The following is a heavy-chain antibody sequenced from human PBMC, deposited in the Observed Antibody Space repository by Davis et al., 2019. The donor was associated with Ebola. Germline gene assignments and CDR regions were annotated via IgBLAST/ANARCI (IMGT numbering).Heavy chain of an antibody. CDR2: ISGSGGST. CDR1: VITFSSYA. V-gene: IGHV3-23*01. J-gene: IGHJ4*02. Sequence: GGSLRLSCTDSVITFSSYAMTWVRQAPGKGLEWVSAISGSGGSTYYADSVKGRFTISRDNFKNMLYLQMNSLRAEDTAVYYCARAQFPTTSDHWGQGTLVTVSS. CDR3: ARAQFPTTSDH. D-gene: IGHD1-1*01.